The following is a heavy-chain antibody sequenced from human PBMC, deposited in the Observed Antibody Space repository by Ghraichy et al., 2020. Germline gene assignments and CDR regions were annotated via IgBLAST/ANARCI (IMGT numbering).Heavy chain of an antibody. Sequence: SETLSLTCTVSGGSIRSGGYYWNWIRQHPGKGLEWIGYIYYSGSTFYNPSLKSRVHILVDTSKNQFSLNLTSVTAADTAVYYCARFLVGSRSTEYFYYGMDVWGQGTTVTVSS. CDR3: ARFLVGSRSTEYFYYGMDV. CDR1: GGSIRSGGYY. V-gene: IGHV4-31*03. J-gene: IGHJ6*02. CDR2: IYYSGST. D-gene: IGHD2-2*01.